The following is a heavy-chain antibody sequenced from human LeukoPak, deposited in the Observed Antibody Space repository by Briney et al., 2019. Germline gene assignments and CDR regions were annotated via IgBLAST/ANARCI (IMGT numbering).Heavy chain of an antibody. CDR3: AKEVRESAWYYFDY. V-gene: IGHV3-23*01. D-gene: IGHD3-10*01. CDR1: GFTFNTYA. J-gene: IGHJ4*02. Sequence: GGSLRLSCAASGFTFNTYAMSWVRQAPGKGLEWVSGIRSSGVSTYYADSVKGRITISRDNCKNTLYLQMNSLRAEDTAVYYCAKEVRESAWYYFDYWGQGTLVTVSS. CDR2: IRSSGVST.